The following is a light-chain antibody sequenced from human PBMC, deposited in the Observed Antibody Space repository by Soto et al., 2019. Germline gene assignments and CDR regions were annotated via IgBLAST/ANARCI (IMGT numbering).Light chain of an antibody. Sequence: DIVMTQSPQYLGVSLGERATINCKSSQSVLYDSNNEDYLAWYQQKPGQPPRLLIYWASTRESGVPDRFSGSGSGTDFTLTISSLQAEDVAVYYCQQYYSVPLTFGGGTKVELK. J-gene: IGKJ4*01. CDR3: QQYYSVPLT. V-gene: IGKV4-1*01. CDR2: WAS. CDR1: QSVLYDSNNEDY.